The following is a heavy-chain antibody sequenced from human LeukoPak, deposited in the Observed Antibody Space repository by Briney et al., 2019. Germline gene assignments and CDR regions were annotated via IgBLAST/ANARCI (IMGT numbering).Heavy chain of an antibody. V-gene: IGHV1-2*02. CDR3: ARARWYLPFDY. CDR2: INPNSGGT. CDR1: GYTFTSYY. D-gene: IGHD4-23*01. Sequence: ASLNVSCKASGYTFTSYYIHWVRQAPGQGLEWMGWINPNSGGTNYAQKFQGRVTMTRDTSISTAYMEPSRLRSDDTAVYYCARARWYLPFDYWGQGTLVTVSS. J-gene: IGHJ4*02.